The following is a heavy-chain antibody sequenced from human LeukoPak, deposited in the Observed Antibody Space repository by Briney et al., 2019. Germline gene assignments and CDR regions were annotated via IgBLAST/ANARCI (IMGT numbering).Heavy chain of an antibody. Sequence: GGSLRLSCAASGFTFSSSWMSWVRQAPGKGLEWVANIKKDGSEKYYVASVKGRCTISRDNAKNSLYLQMNSLRAEDTAVYYCARDYYDSRGYYYHFDYWGQGTLVTVSS. CDR3: ARDYYDSRGYYYHFDY. J-gene: IGHJ4*02. CDR2: IKKDGSEK. CDR1: GFTFSSSW. D-gene: IGHD3-22*01. V-gene: IGHV3-7*04.